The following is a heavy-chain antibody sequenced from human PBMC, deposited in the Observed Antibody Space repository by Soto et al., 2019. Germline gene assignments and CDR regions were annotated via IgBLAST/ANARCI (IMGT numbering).Heavy chain of an antibody. CDR2: INPNSGGT. V-gene: IGHV1-2*04. Sequence: GASVKVSCKASGYTFTGYYMHWVRQAPGQGLEWMGWINPNSGGTNYAQKFQGWVTMTRDTSISTAYMELSRLRSDDTAVYYCARGGRYYGSGSSLYNWFDPWGQGTLVTVSS. J-gene: IGHJ5*02. CDR3: ARGGRYYGSGSSLYNWFDP. CDR1: GYTFTGYY. D-gene: IGHD3-10*01.